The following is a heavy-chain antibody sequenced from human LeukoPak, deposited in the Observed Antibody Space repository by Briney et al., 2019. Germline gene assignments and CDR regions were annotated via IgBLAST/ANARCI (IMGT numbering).Heavy chain of an antibody. CDR2: IYHTGSN. Sequence: SETLSLTCTVSGGSVSSADYYWSWIRHPPGKALEWIGYIYHTGSNNYKYSLKSRVTISLDTSKNQFSLQLNSVTPEDTAVYYCARDFSGGEVGANRPLDYWGQGTLVTVSS. V-gene: IGHV4-61*08. D-gene: IGHD1-26*01. CDR1: GGSVSSADYY. J-gene: IGHJ4*02. CDR3: ARDFSGGEVGANRPLDY.